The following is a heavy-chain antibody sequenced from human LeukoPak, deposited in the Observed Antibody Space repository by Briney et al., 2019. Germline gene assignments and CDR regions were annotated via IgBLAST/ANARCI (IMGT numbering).Heavy chain of an antibody. J-gene: IGHJ4*02. V-gene: IGHV4-34*01. CDR2: INHRGIT. CDR1: GGSFSGYY. D-gene: IGHD3-10*01. Sequence: PSETLSLTCAVYGGSFSGYYWSWIRQPPGKGLEWIGEINHRGITNYNPSLKSRVTISIDTSKNQFSLRLSSVTAADTAVYYCARGRVRITMVRGVTHFDYWGQGTLVTVSS. CDR3: ARGRVRITMVRGVTHFDY.